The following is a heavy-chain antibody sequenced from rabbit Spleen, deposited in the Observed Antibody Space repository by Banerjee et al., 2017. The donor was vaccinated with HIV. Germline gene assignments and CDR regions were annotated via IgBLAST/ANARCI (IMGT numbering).Heavy chain of an antibody. CDR2: IDAGSSGFT. V-gene: IGHV1S40*01. J-gene: IGHJ4*01. CDR3: ARERAGDGFGNL. Sequence: QSLEESGGDLVKPGASLTLTCTASGVSFSYSSYMCWVRQAPGKGLEWIACIDAGSSGFTYFATWAKGRFTISKASSTAVTLQMTRLTAADTATYFCARERAGDGFGNLWGPGTLVTVS. CDR1: GVSFSYSSY. D-gene: IGHD2-1*01.